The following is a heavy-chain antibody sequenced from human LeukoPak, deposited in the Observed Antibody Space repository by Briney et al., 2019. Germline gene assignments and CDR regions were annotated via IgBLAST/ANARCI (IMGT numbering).Heavy chain of an antibody. Sequence: ASVKASCKASGYTFTSYGISWVRQAPGQGLEWMGWISAYNGNTNYAQKLQGRVTMTTDTSTSTAYMELRSLRSDDTAVYYCARVSPGVGYCSSTSCYWFDPWGQGTLVTVSS. CDR1: GYTFTSYG. J-gene: IGHJ5*02. D-gene: IGHD2-2*01. CDR3: ARVSPGVGYCSSTSCYWFDP. V-gene: IGHV1-18*04. CDR2: ISAYNGNT.